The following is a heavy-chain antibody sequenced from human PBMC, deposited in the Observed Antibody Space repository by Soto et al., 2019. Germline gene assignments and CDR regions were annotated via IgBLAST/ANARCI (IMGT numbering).Heavy chain of an antibody. D-gene: IGHD2-15*01. V-gene: IGHV4-34*01. Sequence: SETLSLTCAVYGGSFSGYYWSWIRQPPGKGLEWIGEINHSGSTNYNPSLKSRVTISVDTSKNQFSLKLSSVTAADTAVYYCARVGYCSGGSCYFLFDYWGQGTLVTVSS. CDR2: INHSGST. CDR3: ARVGYCSGGSCYFLFDY. J-gene: IGHJ4*02. CDR1: GGSFSGYY.